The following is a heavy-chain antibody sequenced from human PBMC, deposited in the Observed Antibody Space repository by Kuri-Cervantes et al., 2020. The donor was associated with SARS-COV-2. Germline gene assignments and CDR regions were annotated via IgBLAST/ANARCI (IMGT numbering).Heavy chain of an antibody. V-gene: IGHV4-38-2*02. Sequence: SETLSLTCTVSGYSISSGYYWGWIRQPPGKGLEWIGSIYHSGSTYYNPSLKSRVTISVDTSKNQFSLKLSSVTAADTAVYYCAKDLCSSTSCSTYDAFDIWGQGTMVTVSS. D-gene: IGHD2-2*01. CDR2: IYHSGST. CDR1: GYSISSGYY. CDR3: AKDLCSSTSCSTYDAFDI. J-gene: IGHJ3*02.